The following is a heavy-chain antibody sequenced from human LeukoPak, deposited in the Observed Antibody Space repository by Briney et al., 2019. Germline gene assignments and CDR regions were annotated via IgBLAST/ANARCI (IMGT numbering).Heavy chain of an antibody. D-gene: IGHD6-19*01. J-gene: IGHJ4*02. CDR1: GYTFTGYY. Sequence: ASVKVSCKASGYTFTGYYMHWVRQALGQGLEWMGWINPNSGGTNYAQKFQGWVTMTRDTSISTAYMELSRLRSDDTAVYYCARAHDSSGWFYRPGGFDYWGQGTLVTVSS. CDR3: ARAHDSSGWFYRPGGFDY. CDR2: INPNSGGT. V-gene: IGHV1-2*04.